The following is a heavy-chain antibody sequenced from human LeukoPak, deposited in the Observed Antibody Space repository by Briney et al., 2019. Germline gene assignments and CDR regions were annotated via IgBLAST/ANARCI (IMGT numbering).Heavy chain of an antibody. Sequence: GGSLRLSCAASGFTFDDYGMCWVRQAPGKGLEWVSGINWNGGSTGYADSVKGRFTISRDNAKNSLYLQMNSLRAEATALYYCATRRGYYGSGSSYYFDYWGQGTLVTVSS. CDR1: GFTFDDYG. V-gene: IGHV3-20*04. J-gene: IGHJ4*02. CDR2: INWNGGST. D-gene: IGHD3-10*01. CDR3: ATRRGYYGSGSSYYFDY.